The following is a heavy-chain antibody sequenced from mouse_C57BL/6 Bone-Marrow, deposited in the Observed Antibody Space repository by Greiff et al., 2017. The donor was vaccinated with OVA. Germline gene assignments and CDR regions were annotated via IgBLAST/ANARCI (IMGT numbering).Heavy chain of an antibody. CDR1: GYTFTSYD. CDR2: IYPRDGST. CDR3: ARVEGDYDYFFAY. Sequence: VKLVESGPELVKPGASVKLSCKASGYTFTSYDINWVKQRPGQGLEWIGWIYPRDGSTKYNEKFKGKATLTVDTSSSTAYMELHSLTSEDSAVYFCARVEGDYDYFFAYWGQGTLVTVSA. D-gene: IGHD2-4*01. V-gene: IGHV1-85*01. J-gene: IGHJ3*01.